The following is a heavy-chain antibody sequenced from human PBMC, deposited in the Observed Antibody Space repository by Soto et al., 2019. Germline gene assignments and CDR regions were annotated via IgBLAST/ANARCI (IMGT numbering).Heavy chain of an antibody. V-gene: IGHV3-53*01. CDR2: IYSGGST. J-gene: IGHJ4*02. CDR1: GFTVSINY. Sequence: GGSLRLSCAASGFTVSINYMSWVRHAPGKGLEWVSVIYSGGSTYYADSVKGRFTISRDNSKNTLYLQMNSLRAEDTAVYYCARVLGDGYNYAFDYWGQGTLVTVSS. D-gene: IGHD5-12*01. CDR3: ARVLGDGYNYAFDY.